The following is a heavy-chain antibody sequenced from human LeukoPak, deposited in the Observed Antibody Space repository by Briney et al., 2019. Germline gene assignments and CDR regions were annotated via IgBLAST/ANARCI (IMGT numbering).Heavy chain of an antibody. CDR3: ARRGSWSYYYAMDV. J-gene: IGHJ6*02. Sequence: SETLSLTCIVSGGSISSISSNNYHWGWIRQPPGKGLEWIGEIRHSGSTNYNPSLKSRVTMSVDTSKNQFSLKLSSVTAADTAVYYCARRGSWSYYYAMDVWGQGTTAAVSS. CDR1: GGSISSISSNNYH. D-gene: IGHD6-13*01. CDR2: IRHSGST. V-gene: IGHV4-39*07.